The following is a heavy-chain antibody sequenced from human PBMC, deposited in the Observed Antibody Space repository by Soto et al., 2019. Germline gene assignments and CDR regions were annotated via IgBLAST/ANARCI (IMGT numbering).Heavy chain of an antibody. V-gene: IGHV4-31*03. CDR1: GGSISSGGYY. CDR3: ARDASVYGSGSYYADAFDI. D-gene: IGHD3-10*01. CDR2: IYYSGST. Sequence: PSETLSPTCTVSGGSISSGGYYWSWIRQHPGKGLEWIGYIYYSGSTYYNPSLKSRVTISVDTSKNQFSLKLSSVTAADTAVYYWARDASVYGSGSYYADAFDIWGQGTMVTVSS. J-gene: IGHJ3*02.